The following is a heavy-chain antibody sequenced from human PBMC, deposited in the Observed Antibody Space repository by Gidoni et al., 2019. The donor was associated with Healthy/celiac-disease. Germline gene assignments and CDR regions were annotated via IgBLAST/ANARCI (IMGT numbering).Heavy chain of an antibody. CDR2: IYYSGST. V-gene: IGHV4-39*01. J-gene: IGHJ4*02. CDR1: GGSISSSSYY. D-gene: IGHD6-19*01. Sequence: QLQLQESGPGLVKPSETLSLTCTVSGGSISSSSYYWGWIRQPPGKGLEWIGSIYYSGSTYYNPSLKSRVTISVDTSKNQFSLKLSSVTAADTAVYYCARQSIAVARNHYFDYWGQGTLVTVSS. CDR3: ARQSIAVARNHYFDY.